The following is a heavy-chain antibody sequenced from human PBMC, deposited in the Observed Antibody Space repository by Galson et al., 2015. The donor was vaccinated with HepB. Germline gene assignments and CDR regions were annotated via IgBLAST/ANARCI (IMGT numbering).Heavy chain of an antibody. CDR2: ISSSSSYI. CDR3: ARDHIAVAGTGYYYYGMDV. J-gene: IGHJ6*02. V-gene: IGHV3-21*01. CDR1: GFTFSSYS. D-gene: IGHD6-19*01. Sequence: SLRLSCAASGFTFSSYSMNWVRQAPGKGLEWVSSISSSSSYIYYADSVKGRFTISRDNAKNSLYLQMNSLRAEDTAVYYCARDHIAVAGTGYYYYGMDVWGQGTTVTVSS.